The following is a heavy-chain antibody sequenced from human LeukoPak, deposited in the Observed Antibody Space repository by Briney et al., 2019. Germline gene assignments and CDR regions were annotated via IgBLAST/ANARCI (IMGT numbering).Heavy chain of an antibody. J-gene: IGHJ5*02. Sequence: NPSETLSLTCTVSGGSISSYYWSWIRQPPGMGLEWIGYIYYSGGTNYNPPLKSRATISVDTSKNQFSLKLSSVTAADTAVYYCARYSDNWFDPWGQGTLVTVSS. CDR2: IYYSGGT. D-gene: IGHD6-13*01. CDR1: GGSISSYY. CDR3: ARYSDNWFDP. V-gene: IGHV4-59*01.